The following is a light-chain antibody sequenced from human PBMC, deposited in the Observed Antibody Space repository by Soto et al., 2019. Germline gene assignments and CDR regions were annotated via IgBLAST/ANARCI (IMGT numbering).Light chain of an antibody. CDR3: QQYDNLPT. CDR2: DAS. Sequence: DIPMTQSPSSLSASVGDRVTITCQASQDISNYLNWYQQKPGKAPKLLIYDASNLETGVPSRFSGSGYGTDFTFTISSLQPEDIATYYCQQYDNLPTFGQGTRLEIK. CDR1: QDISNY. J-gene: IGKJ5*01. V-gene: IGKV1-33*01.